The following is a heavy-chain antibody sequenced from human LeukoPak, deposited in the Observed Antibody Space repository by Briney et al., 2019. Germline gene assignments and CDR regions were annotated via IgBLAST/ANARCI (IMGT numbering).Heavy chain of an antibody. D-gene: IGHD1-7*01. CDR1: GYSFIGYY. V-gene: IGHV1-2*02. CDR2: IKSNSGGT. CDR3: ARDQGGTIHY. J-gene: IGHJ4*02. Sequence: ASVKVSCKASGYSFIGYYMHWVRQAPGQGLEWMGWIKSNSGGTHYAQKFRGRVTMTRDTSITTAYMELSRLTSDDTAVYYCARDQGGTIHYWGQGTLVTVSS.